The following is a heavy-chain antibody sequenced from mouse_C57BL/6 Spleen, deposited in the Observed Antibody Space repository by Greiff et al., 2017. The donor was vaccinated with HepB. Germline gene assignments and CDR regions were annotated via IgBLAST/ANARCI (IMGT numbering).Heavy chain of an antibody. CDR1: GYTLTDYN. CDR3: ARDGNYERYVDV. D-gene: IGHD2-1*01. V-gene: IGHV1-18*01. Sequence: EVQLQQSGPELVKPGASVKIPCKASGYTLTDYNMDWVKQSHGKSLEWIGDINPNNGGTIYNQKFKGKATLTVDKSSSTAYMELRSLTSEDTAVYCWARDGNYERYVDVWGTGTTVTVSS. J-gene: IGHJ1*03. CDR2: INPNNGGT.